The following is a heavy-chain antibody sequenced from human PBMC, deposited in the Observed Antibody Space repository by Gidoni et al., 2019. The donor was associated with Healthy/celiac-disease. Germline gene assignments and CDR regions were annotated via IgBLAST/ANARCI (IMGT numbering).Heavy chain of an antibody. J-gene: IGHJ6*02. D-gene: IGHD1-1*01. CDR2: LIPIFGTA. CDR1: GGTFSSYA. Sequence: KKPVSSVKVSCKAPGGTFSSYAIRWVRQAPGQGLEWMGGLIPIFGTANYAQKFQVRVTITADESTSTAYMELSSMRSEDTAVDYCARLPSNSPYDYDGMDVWGQGTTVTVSS. CDR3: ARLPSNSPYDYDGMDV. V-gene: IGHV1-69*01.